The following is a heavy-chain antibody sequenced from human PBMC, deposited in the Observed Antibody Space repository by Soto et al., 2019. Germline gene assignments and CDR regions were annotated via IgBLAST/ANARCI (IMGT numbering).Heavy chain of an antibody. Sequence: EVQLVESGGGLVKPGGSLRLSCAASGFTFSNAWMSWVRQAPGKGLEWVGRIKSKTDGGTTDYAAPVKGRFTISRDDSKNTLYLQMNSLKTEDTAVYYCTTDRLVKGARGYGMDVWGQGTLVTVSS. D-gene: IGHD1-26*01. CDR1: GFTFSNAW. CDR2: IKSKTDGGTT. J-gene: IGHJ6*02. V-gene: IGHV3-15*01. CDR3: TTDRLVKGARGYGMDV.